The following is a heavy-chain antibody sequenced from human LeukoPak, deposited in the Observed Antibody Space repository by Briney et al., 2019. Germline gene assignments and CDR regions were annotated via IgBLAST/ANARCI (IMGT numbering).Heavy chain of an antibody. V-gene: IGHV4-38-2*02. J-gene: IGHJ3*02. CDR1: GYSISSGYY. CDR3: ARVRSRMATRGWAFDI. Sequence: SETLSLTCTVSGYSISSGYYWGWIRQPPGKGLEWIGSIYHSGSTYYNPSLKSRVTISVDTSKNQFSLKLSSVTAADTAVYYCARVRSRMATRGWAFDIWGQGTMVTVSS. CDR2: IYHSGST. D-gene: IGHD5-24*01.